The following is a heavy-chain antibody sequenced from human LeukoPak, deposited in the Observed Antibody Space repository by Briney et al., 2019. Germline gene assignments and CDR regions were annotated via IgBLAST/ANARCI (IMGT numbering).Heavy chain of an antibody. J-gene: IGHJ6*03. CDR1: GGAISGYY. CDR2: IYYSGST. Sequence: PSETLSLTCTVSGGAISGYYWSWIPQPPGKGLEWIGCIYYSGSTNYNPSLKSRVTISVDTSKNQFSPKLSSVTAADTAVYYCALTHCEYCTSTTCWEVYYYYYYMDVWGKGTPVTVSS. CDR3: ALTHCEYCTSTTCWEVYYYYYYMDV. V-gene: IGHV4-59*01. D-gene: IGHD2-2*01.